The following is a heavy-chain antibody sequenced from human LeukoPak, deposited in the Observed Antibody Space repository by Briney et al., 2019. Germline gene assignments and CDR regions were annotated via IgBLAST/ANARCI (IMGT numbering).Heavy chain of an antibody. CDR3: ARHIGLTTRYLDF. D-gene: IGHD4/OR15-4a*01. CDR2: IYPDDSDT. Sequence: GESLKISCNGSGYKFTSYWIAWVRQMPGKGLEWMGMIYPDDSDTRYSPSFQGHVTISADKSITTAYLQWSNLKASDTAMYYCARHIGLTTRYLDFWGQGTLVTVSS. V-gene: IGHV5-51*01. J-gene: IGHJ4*02. CDR1: GYKFTSYW.